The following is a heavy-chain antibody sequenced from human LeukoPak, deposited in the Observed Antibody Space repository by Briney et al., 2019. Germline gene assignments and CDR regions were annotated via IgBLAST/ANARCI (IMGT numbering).Heavy chain of an antibody. Sequence: GGSLRLSCAASGFTFSSYSMNWVRQAPGKGLEWASSISSSSSYIYYADSVKGRLTISRDNSKSSLYLQMNSLTSDDSALYYCAKDVSGCSATSCYGMDVWGQGTTVTVSS. CDR2: ISSSSSYI. D-gene: IGHD2-2*01. V-gene: IGHV3-21*04. J-gene: IGHJ6*02. CDR1: GFTFSSYS. CDR3: AKDVSGCSATSCYGMDV.